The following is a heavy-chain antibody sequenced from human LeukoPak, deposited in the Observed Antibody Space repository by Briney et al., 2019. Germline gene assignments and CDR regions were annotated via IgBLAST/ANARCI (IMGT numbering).Heavy chain of an antibody. V-gene: IGHV4-30-2*01. D-gene: IGHD2-8*01. CDR1: GGSISSGGYY. CDR3: ARGKPEDIVLMVYADSPAWFDP. Sequence: SQTLSLTCTVSGGSISSGGYYWSWIRQPPGTGLEWIGYIYHSGSTNYNPSLKSRVTISVDTSKNQFSLKLSSVTAADTAVYYCARGKPEDIVLMVYADSPAWFDPWGQGTLVTVSS. CDR2: IYHSGST. J-gene: IGHJ5*02.